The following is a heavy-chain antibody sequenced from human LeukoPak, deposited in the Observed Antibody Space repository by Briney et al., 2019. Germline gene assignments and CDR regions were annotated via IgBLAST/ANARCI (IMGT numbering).Heavy chain of an antibody. CDR1: GLTFSSHW. D-gene: IGHD5-18*01. CDR2: IWYDGSNK. CDR3: ASNLFVDTAMSADDAFDI. J-gene: IGHJ3*02. Sequence: PGGSLRLSCAASGLTFSSHWMHWVRQAPGKGLEWVAVIWYDGSNKHYADSVKGRFTISRDNSKNTLYLQMNSLRAEDTAVYYCASNLFVDTAMSADDAFDIWGQGTMVTVSS. V-gene: IGHV3-33*08.